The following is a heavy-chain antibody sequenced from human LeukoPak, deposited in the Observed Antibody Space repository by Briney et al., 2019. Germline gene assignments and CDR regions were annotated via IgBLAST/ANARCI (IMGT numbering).Heavy chain of an antibody. J-gene: IGHJ4*02. CDR1: GGSISGYY. Sequence: SETLSLTCTVSGGSISGYYWSWIRQPPGKGLEWIGYIYYSGSTNYSPSLKSRVTISVDTSKNHFSLRLSSATAADTAVYYCARHDDILTGLGYWGQGTLVTVSS. CDR2: IYYSGST. V-gene: IGHV4-59*08. CDR3: ARHDDILTGLGY. D-gene: IGHD3-9*01.